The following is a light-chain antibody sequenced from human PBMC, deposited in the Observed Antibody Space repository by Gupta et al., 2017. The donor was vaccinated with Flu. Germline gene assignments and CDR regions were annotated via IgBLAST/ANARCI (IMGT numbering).Light chain of an antibody. CDR3: QQYKHYPPT. V-gene: IGKV1-16*01. J-gene: IGKJ4*01. CDR1: QDITNC. Sequence: DIQMTQSPSSLSASVGDRVTIPCRASQDITNCLVWFQQKPGKAPKSLIYDASSLQRGVSSRFSGSGSGTDFTLTISSLQPEDFATYYCQQYKHYPPTFGGGTKIDIK. CDR2: DAS.